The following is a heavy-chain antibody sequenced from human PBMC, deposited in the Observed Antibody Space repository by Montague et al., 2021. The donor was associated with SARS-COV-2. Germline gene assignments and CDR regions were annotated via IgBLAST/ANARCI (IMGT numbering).Heavy chain of an antibody. CDR3: AADYGERDWFDP. J-gene: IGHJ5*02. Sequence: SETLSLTCTVSGGSISSSSYYWGWIRQPPGKGLEWIGSIYYSGSTYYNPSLKSRATISVDTSKNQFSLKLSSVTAADTAVYHCAADYGERDWFDPWGQGTLVTVSS. CDR2: IYYSGST. CDR1: GGSISSSSYY. D-gene: IGHD4-17*01. V-gene: IGHV4-39*01.